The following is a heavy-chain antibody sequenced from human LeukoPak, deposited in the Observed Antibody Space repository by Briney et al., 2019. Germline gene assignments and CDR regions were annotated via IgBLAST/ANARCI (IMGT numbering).Heavy chain of an antibody. D-gene: IGHD6-19*01. CDR1: GFNLSSYV. CDR2: MSRSGGAT. J-gene: IGHJ2*01. Sequence: GGSLRLSCAASGFNLSSYVMSWVRQAPGKGLEWVSDMSRSGGATQYADSVKGRFTISKDSSKNTLYLQMNSLRADDTAVYYCAKTNRLWLAYWYFDLWGRGTLVSVSS. V-gene: IGHV3-23*01. CDR3: AKTNRLWLAYWYFDL.